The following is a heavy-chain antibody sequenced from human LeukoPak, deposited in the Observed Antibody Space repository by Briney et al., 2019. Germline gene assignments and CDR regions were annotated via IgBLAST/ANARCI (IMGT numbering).Heavy chain of an antibody. Sequence: ASVKVSCKASGYTFTSYGISWVRQAPGQGLEWMGWISAYNGNTNYAQKFQGRVTITADESTSTAYMELSSLRSEDTAVYYCARDASAHMVRGVPANWFDPWGQGTLVTVSS. D-gene: IGHD3-10*01. J-gene: IGHJ5*02. CDR1: GYTFTSYG. CDR3: ARDASAHMVRGVPANWFDP. CDR2: ISAYNGNT. V-gene: IGHV1-18*01.